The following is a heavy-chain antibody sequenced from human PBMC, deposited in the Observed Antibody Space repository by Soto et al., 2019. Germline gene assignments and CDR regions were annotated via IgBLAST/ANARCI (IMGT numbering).Heavy chain of an antibody. V-gene: IGHV1-69*12. CDR3: ARVIVGATADDAFDI. CDR1: GGTFSSYA. D-gene: IGHD1-26*01. J-gene: IGHJ3*02. CDR2: IIPIFGTA. Sequence: QVQLVQSGAEVKKPGSSVKVSCKASGGTFSSYAISWVRQAPGQGLEWMGGIIPIFGTANYAQKFQGRVTNTADESTRTAYMGLGRLRSEDTAVYYCARVIVGATADDAFDIWGQGTMVTVSS.